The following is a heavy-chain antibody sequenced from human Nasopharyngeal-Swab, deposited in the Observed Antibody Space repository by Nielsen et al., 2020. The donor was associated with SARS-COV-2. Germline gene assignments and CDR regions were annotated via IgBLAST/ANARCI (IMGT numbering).Heavy chain of an antibody. CDR1: GFTFSSYA. Sequence: GESLKISCAASGFTFSSYAMHWARQAPGKGLEWVAVISYDGSNKYYADSVKGRFTISRDNSKNTLYLQMNSLRAEDTAVYYCARDSGSYYRRLDNWFDPWGQGTLVTVSS. J-gene: IGHJ5*02. CDR3: ARDSGSYYRRLDNWFDP. D-gene: IGHD3-10*01. V-gene: IGHV3-30-3*01. CDR2: ISYDGSNK.